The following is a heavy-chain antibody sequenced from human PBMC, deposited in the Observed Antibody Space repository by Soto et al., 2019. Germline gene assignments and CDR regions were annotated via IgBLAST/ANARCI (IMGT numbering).Heavy chain of an antibody. CDR1: GFTFSSYS. CDR3: ARGKGQYYDFCRY. CDR2: ISSSSSYI. J-gene: IGHJ4*02. D-gene: IGHD3-3*01. V-gene: IGHV3-21*01. Sequence: GGSLRLSCAASGFTFSSYSMNWVRQAPGKGLEWVSSISSSSSYIYYADSVKGRFTISRDNAKNSLYLQMNSLRAEDTAVYYCARGKGQYYDFCRYWGQGTLVTVSS.